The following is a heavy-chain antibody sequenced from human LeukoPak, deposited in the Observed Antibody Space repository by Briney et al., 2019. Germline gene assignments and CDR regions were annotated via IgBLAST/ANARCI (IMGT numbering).Heavy chain of an antibody. CDR2: INSDGSST. CDR3: ARVGMVRGTRHAFDI. J-gene: IGHJ3*02. CDR1: GFTFSSYW. Sequence: GGSLRLSCAASGFTFSSYWMHWVRQAPGKGLVWVSRINSDGSSTSYADSVKGRFTISRDNAKNTLYLQMNSLRAEDTAVYYCARVGMVRGTRHAFDIWGQGTMVTVSS. D-gene: IGHD3-10*01. V-gene: IGHV3-74*01.